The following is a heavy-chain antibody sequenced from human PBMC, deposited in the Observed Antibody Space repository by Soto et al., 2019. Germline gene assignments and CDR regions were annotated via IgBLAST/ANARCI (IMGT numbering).Heavy chain of an antibody. D-gene: IGHD2-2*01. J-gene: IGHJ6*02. Sequence: SETLSLTCTVSGGSITSGDYYCICIRQPPGKGLEWIGYIYYSGSTYYNPSLKSRVTISVDTSKNQFSLKLSSVTAADTAVYYCARDRVVVVPAATTRYGMDVWGQGTTVTVSS. CDR3: ARDRVVVVPAATTRYGMDV. CDR1: GGSITSGDYY. V-gene: IGHV4-30-4*01. CDR2: IYYSGST.